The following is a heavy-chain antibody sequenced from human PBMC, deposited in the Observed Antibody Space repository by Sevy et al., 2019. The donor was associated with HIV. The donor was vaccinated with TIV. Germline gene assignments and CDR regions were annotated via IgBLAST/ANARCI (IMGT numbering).Heavy chain of an antibody. CDR1: GGSISSSSYY. CDR3: ARRHSSSWYYYGMDV. V-gene: IGHV4-39*01. Sequence: SETLSLTCTVSGGSISSSSYYWGWIRQPPGKGLEWIGSIYYSGSTYYNPSLKGRVTISVDTSKNQFSLKLSSVTAADTAVYYCARRHSSSWYYYGMDVWGQGTTVTVSS. D-gene: IGHD6-13*01. J-gene: IGHJ6*02. CDR2: IYYSGST.